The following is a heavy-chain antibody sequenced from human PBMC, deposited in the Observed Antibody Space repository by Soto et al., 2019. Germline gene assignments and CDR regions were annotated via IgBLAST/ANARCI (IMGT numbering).Heavy chain of an antibody. CDR1: GYTFTSYG. V-gene: IGHV1-18*04. D-gene: IGHD2-2*01. CDR3: ARDPRYIVVVPAATFYGMDV. CDR2: ISAYNGNT. J-gene: IGHJ6*02. Sequence: ASVKVSCKASGYTFTSYGISWVRQAPGQGLEWMGWISAYNGNTNYAQKLQGRVTMTTDTSTSTAYMELRSLRSDDTAVYYCARDPRYIVVVPAATFYGMDVWGQGTTVTVSS.